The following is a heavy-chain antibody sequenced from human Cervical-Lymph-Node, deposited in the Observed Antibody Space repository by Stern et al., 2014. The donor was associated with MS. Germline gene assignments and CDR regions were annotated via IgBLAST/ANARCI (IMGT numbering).Heavy chain of an antibody. CDR1: GGSIGSGGYY. D-gene: IGHD5-12*01. V-gene: IGHV4-31*03. J-gene: IGHJ4*02. Sequence: VHLVESGPGLVKPSQTLSLTCTVSGGSIGSGGYYWSWVRQHPGEGLEWIGNIYSSGSTSYTPSLKSRVTISIDMSENQFSLNLTSVTAADTAVYFCARVPLVTTTFDSWGQGTLVTVSS. CDR2: IYSSGST. CDR3: ARVPLVTTTFDS.